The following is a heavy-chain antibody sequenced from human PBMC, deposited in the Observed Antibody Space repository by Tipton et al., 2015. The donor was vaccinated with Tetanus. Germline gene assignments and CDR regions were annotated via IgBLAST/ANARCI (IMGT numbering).Heavy chain of an antibody. CDR2: IYSGGNT. CDR3: ARKTFYYDSGGEEDAFDI. CDR1: GFTVSSNY. J-gene: IGHJ3*02. D-gene: IGHD3-22*01. Sequence: GSLRLSCAASGFTVSSNYMSWVRQAPGKGLEWVSVIYSGGNTYYADSVKGRFTISRDNSKNTPYLQMNSLRAEDTAVYYCARKTFYYDSGGEEDAFDIWGQGTMVTVSS. V-gene: IGHV3-53*01.